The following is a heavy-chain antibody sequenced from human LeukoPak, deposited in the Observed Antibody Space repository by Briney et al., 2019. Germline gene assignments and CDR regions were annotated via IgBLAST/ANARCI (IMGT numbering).Heavy chain of an antibody. V-gene: IGHV1-8*01. D-gene: IGHD5-12*01. CDR2: MNPNSGNT. J-gene: IGHJ1*01. CDR3: ARANAPSGSGYFQH. CDR1: GYTFTSYD. Sequence: ASVKVSCKASGYTFTSYDINWVRQATGQGLEWMGWMNPNSGNTGYAQKFQGRVTMTRNTSISTAYMELSSLRSEDTAVYYCARANAPSGSGYFQHWGQGTLVTVSS.